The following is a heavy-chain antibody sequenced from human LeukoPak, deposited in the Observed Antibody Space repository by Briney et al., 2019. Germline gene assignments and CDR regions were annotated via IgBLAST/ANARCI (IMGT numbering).Heavy chain of an antibody. J-gene: IGHJ3*02. D-gene: IGHD6-13*01. CDR3: AKDMGIAAADGAFDI. Sequence: PGGSLRLSCAASGFTFSSYSMNWVRQAPGKGLEWVSSISSSSSYIYYADSVKGRFTISRDNAKNSLYLQMNSLRAEDMALYYCAKDMGIAAADGAFDIWGQGTMVTVSS. CDR1: GFTFSSYS. V-gene: IGHV3-21*04. CDR2: ISSSSSYI.